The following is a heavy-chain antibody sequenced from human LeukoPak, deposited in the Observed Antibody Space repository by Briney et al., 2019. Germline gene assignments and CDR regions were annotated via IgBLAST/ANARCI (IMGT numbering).Heavy chain of an antibody. CDR1: GYTFTSYG. CDR2: ISAYNGNT. V-gene: IGHV1-18*01. D-gene: IGHD5-12*01. CDR3: ARDFAPRGYSGYDRVAFDY. Sequence: ASVKVSCKASGYTFTSYGISWVRQAPGQGLEWMGWISAYNGNTNYAQKFQGRVTMTTDTSTSTAYMELRSLRSDDTAVYYCARDFAPRGYSGYDRVAFDYWGQGTLVTVSS. J-gene: IGHJ4*02.